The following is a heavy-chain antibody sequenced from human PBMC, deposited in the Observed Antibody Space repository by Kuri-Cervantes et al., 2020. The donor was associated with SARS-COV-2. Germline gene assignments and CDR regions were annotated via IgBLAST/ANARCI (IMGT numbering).Heavy chain of an antibody. CDR1: GSTFSGYG. V-gene: IGHV3-33*01. Sequence: GESLKISCAASGSTFSGYGMHWVRQAPGKGLEWVAVIWYDGSNKYYADSVKGRLTIPRDNSKNTLYLQMNSLRAEDTAVYYCARVRSTSGNPELSLWYDPWGQGTLVTVSS. CDR2: IWYDGSNK. D-gene: IGHD2-2*01. J-gene: IGHJ5*02. CDR3: ARVRSTSGNPELSLWYDP.